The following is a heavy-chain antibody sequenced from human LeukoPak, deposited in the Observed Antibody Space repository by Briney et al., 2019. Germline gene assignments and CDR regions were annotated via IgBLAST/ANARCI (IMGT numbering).Heavy chain of an antibody. CDR1: GYSISSGYY. CDR3: ASTSGWFDP. J-gene: IGHJ5*02. Sequence: SETLSLTCTVSGYSISSGYYWGWIRQPPGKGLEWIGSIYHSGSTYYNPSLKSRVTISVDTSKNQFSLELSSVTAADTAVYYCASTSGWFDPWGQGTLVTVSS. CDR2: IYHSGST. V-gene: IGHV4-38-2*02. D-gene: IGHD3-10*01.